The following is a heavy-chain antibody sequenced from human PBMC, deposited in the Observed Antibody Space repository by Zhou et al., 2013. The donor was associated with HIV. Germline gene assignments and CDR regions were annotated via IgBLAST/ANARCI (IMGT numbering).Heavy chain of an antibody. Sequence: VQLVESGGGLVKPGGPVRLSCAASGFTFSNAWMSWVRQAPGKGLEWLSVLNSVGNTYYANSVKGRFTISRDNSKNTLYLQMNSLRAEDTAVYYCVGGSGYPRLDVWGKGTTVTVSS. J-gene: IGHJ6*04. CDR2: LNSVGNT. CDR3: VGGSGYPRLDV. D-gene: IGHD3-3*01. CDR1: GFTFSNAW. V-gene: IGHV3-66*01.